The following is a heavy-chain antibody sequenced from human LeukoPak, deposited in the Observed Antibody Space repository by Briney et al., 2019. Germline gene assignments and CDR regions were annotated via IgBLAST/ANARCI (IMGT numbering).Heavy chain of an antibody. CDR3: ARPDDYGDY. CDR2: IRSKANSYAT. CDR1: GFTFSGSA. Sequence: PGGSLRLSCAASGFTFSGSAMHWVRQASGEGLEWVGRIRSKANSYATAYAASVKGRFTISRDDSKNTAYLQMNSLKTEDTAVYYCARPDDYGDYWGQGTLVTVSS. V-gene: IGHV3-73*01. J-gene: IGHJ4*02.